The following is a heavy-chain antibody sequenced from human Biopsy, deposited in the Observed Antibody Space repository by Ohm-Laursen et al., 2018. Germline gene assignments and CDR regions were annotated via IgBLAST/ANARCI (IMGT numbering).Heavy chain of an antibody. Sequence: SVKVSCKASGGPSTNYAFSWVRQAPGQGLEWVGRIVPVLGHPNYAQRFQGRVSITADKSTSYVFMELSRLTSGDTAVYYCAADADGYYTEFDYWGPGTLVTVSS. CDR2: IVPVLGHP. J-gene: IGHJ4*02. CDR3: AADADGYYTEFDY. CDR1: GGPSTNYA. D-gene: IGHD3-3*01. V-gene: IGHV1-69*04.